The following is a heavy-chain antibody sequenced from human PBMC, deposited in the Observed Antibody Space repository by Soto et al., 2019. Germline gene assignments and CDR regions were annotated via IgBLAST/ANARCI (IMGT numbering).Heavy chain of an antibody. CDR1: GGSISSGGYY. Sequence: SETLSLTCTVSGGSISSGGYYWSWIRQHPGKGLEWIGYIYYSGSTYYNPSLKSRVTISVDTSKNQFSLKLSSVTAADTAVYYCASVVTATPDAFDIWGQGTMVTVSS. J-gene: IGHJ3*02. D-gene: IGHD2-21*02. V-gene: IGHV4-31*03. CDR3: ASVVTATPDAFDI. CDR2: IYYSGST.